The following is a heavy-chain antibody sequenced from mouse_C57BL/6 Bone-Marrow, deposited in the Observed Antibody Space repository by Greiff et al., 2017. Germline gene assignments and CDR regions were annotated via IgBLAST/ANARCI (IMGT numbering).Heavy chain of an antibody. CDR2: IDPSDSYT. CDR3: ALYPYAMDY. V-gene: IGHV1-69*01. Sequence: VQLQQPGAELVMPGASVKLSCKASGYTFTSYWMHWVKQRPGQGLEWIGEIDPSDSYTNYNQKFKGKSTLTVDKSSSTAYMQLSSLTSADSAVYDCALYPYAMDYWGQGTSVTVSS. D-gene: IGHD2-1*01. J-gene: IGHJ4*01. CDR1: GYTFTSYW.